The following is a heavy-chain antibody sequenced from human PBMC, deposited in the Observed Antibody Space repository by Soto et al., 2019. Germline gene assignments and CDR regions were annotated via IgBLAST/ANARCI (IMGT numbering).Heavy chain of an antibody. CDR2: INPNSGVK. CDR1: GYTFTGYY. J-gene: IGHJ4*02. Sequence: EASVKVSCKASGYTFTGYYMHWLRQAPGQGLEWMGWINPNSGVKKYAKKFQGWVTMTRDTSIRKDYMELRRLRYDETAVYYCARDPSSGTYWGQGTLVTAPQ. D-gene: IGHD6-19*01. CDR3: ARDPSSGTY. V-gene: IGHV1-2*04.